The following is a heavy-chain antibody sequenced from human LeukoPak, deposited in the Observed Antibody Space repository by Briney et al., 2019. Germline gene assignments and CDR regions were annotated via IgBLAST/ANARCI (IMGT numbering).Heavy chain of an antibody. V-gene: IGHV4-59*08. CDR2: IFYSGST. D-gene: IGHD6-19*01. Sequence: PSETLSLTCIVSGGSISSSYWSWIRQPPGKGLEWIGYIFYSGSTNYNPSLKSRVTISVDTSKNQFSLKLTSVTAADTAVYYCARHGWSSGWYYFDYWGQGTLVTVSS. CDR3: ARHGWSSGWYYFDY. CDR1: GGSISSSY. J-gene: IGHJ4*02.